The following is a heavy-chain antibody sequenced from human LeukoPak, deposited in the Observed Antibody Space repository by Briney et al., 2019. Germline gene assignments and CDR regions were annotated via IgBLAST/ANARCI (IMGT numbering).Heavy chain of an antibody. CDR3: ARGLYYYGSGSYYRN. V-gene: IGHV4-34*01. Sequence: SETLSLTCTVSGGSISSYYWSWIRQPAGKGLEWIGEINHSGSTNYNPSLKSRVTISVDTSKNQFSLKLSSVTAADTAVYYCARGLYYYGSGSYYRNWGQGTLVTVSS. CDR1: GGSISSYY. CDR2: INHSGST. J-gene: IGHJ4*02. D-gene: IGHD3-10*01.